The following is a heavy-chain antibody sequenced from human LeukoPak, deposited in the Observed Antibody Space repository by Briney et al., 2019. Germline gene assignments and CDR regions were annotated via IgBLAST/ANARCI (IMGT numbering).Heavy chain of an antibody. CDR1: GGSISSSNW. J-gene: IGHJ6*02. V-gene: IGHV4-4*02. Sequence: SETLSLTCAVSGGSISSSNWWSWVRQPPGKGLEWIGEIYHSGSTNYNPSLKSRVTISVDKSKNQFSLKLSSVTAADTAVYYCARAPYYGSGSEDGMDVWGQGTTVTVSS. D-gene: IGHD3-10*01. CDR2: IYHSGST. CDR3: ARAPYYGSGSEDGMDV.